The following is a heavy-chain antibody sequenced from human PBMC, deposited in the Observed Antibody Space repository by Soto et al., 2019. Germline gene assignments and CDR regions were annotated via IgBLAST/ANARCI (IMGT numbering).Heavy chain of an antibody. V-gene: IGHV1-69*02. D-gene: IGHD5-12*01. Sequence: VRQAPGQGLEWMGRIIPILGIANYAQKFQGRVTITADKSTSTAYMELSSLRSEDTAVYYCARIVAMGGLYYYGMDVWGQGTTVTVSS. J-gene: IGHJ6*02. CDR2: IIPILGIA. CDR3: ARIVAMGGLYYYGMDV.